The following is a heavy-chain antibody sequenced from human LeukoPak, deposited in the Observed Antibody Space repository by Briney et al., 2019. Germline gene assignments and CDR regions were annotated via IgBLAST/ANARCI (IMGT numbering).Heavy chain of an antibody. CDR1: GFTFSDYY. CDR3: AYGLMGGSGSLYYFDY. J-gene: IGHJ4*02. V-gene: IGHV3-11*01. D-gene: IGHD1-26*01. Sequence: GGSLRLSCAASGFTFSDYYMSWIRQAPGKGLEWVSYISSSGSTIYYADSVKGRFTISRDNAKNSLYLQMNSLRAEDTAVYCCAYGLMGGSGSLYYFDYWGQGTLVTVSS. CDR2: ISSSGSTI.